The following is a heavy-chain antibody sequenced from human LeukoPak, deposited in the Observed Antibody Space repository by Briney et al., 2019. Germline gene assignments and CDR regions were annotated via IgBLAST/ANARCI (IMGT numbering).Heavy chain of an antibody. D-gene: IGHD4-17*01. CDR1: GFSFGDDA. J-gene: IGHJ4*02. CDR3: SRGLHDYGDSSYYFDQ. V-gene: IGHV3-49*03. CDR2: IRKKGYGETT. Sequence: GRSLRLSCTASGFSFGDDAWSWFRQAPGRGLEFVSFIRKKGYGETTDYAASVRGRFTISSDDAKSTAYLQMNSLEIEDTALYYCSRGLHDYGDSSYYFDQWGRGTQVTVSS.